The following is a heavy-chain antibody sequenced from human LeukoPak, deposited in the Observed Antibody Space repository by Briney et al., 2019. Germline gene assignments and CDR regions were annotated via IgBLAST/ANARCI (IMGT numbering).Heavy chain of an antibody. CDR1: GFTFDDYA. CDR2: ISWNSGSM. CDR3: AKAPDMGFGELPDY. Sequence: GGSLRLSCAASGFTFDDYAMHWVRQAPGKGLEWVSGISWNSGSMGYADSVKGRFTISRDNAKNSLYLQMNSLRAEDTALYYCAKAPDMGFGELPDYWGQGTLVTVSS. V-gene: IGHV3-9*01. D-gene: IGHD3-10*01. J-gene: IGHJ4*02.